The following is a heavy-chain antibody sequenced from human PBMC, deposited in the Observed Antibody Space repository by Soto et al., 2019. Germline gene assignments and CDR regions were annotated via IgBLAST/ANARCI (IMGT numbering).Heavy chain of an antibody. V-gene: IGHV3-72*01. CDR1: GFIFSDHF. CDR2: AKNEISHYMT. J-gene: IGHJ4*02. CDR3: TSAQRSSSDWHYY. D-gene: IGHD6-19*01. Sequence: EVQLVESGGGLVQPGGSLRLSCAASGFIFSDHFMEWVRQAPGKGLEWVGRAKNEISHYMTEDAASVKVTFSISRAESNDSLFLQMNSPANEDAAVYSCTSAQRSSSDWHYYWGQGILVTVSS.